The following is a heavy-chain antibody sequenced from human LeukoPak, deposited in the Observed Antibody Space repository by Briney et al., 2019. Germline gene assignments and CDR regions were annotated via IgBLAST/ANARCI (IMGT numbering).Heavy chain of an antibody. D-gene: IGHD3-10*01. V-gene: IGHV1-8*01. CDR2: MFPDGGTS. J-gene: IGHJ6*02. Sequence: ASVKVSCEASGYTFTSYDIKWVRQATGQGLEWRGWMFPDGGTSGYAHKFQGRVTMTRNTSLSTAYMEMSSLRSEDTAVYYCARDQNNDVLLWLRGGMDVWGQGTTVTVSS. CDR1: GYTFTSYD. CDR3: ARDQNNDVLLWLRGGMDV.